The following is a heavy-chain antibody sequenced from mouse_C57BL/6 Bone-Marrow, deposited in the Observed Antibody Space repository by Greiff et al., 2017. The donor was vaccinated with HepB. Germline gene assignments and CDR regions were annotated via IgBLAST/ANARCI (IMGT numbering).Heavy chain of an antibody. J-gene: IGHJ2*01. Sequence: EVKLMESGGGLVKPGGSLKLSCAASGFTFSDYAMHWVRQAPEKGLEWVAYISSGSSTIYYADTVKGRFTISRDNAKNTLFLQMTSLRSEDTAMYYCARRSNYVFDYWGQGTTLTVSS. V-gene: IGHV5-17*01. D-gene: IGHD2-5*01. CDR3: ARRSNYVFDY. CDR1: GFTFSDYA. CDR2: ISSGSSTI.